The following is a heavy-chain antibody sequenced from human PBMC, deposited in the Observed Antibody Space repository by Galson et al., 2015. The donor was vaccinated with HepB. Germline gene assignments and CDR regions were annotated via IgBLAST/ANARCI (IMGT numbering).Heavy chain of an antibody. Sequence: SVKVSCKASGGTFSSYAISWVRQAPGQGLEWMGGIIPIFGTANYAQKFQGRVTITADESTSTAYMELSSLRSEDTAVYYCARGSRQLARSRYLTRDAFDIWGQGTMVTVSS. D-gene: IGHD6-6*01. J-gene: IGHJ3*02. CDR3: ARGSRQLARSRYLTRDAFDI. V-gene: IGHV1-69*13. CDR1: GGTFSSYA. CDR2: IIPIFGTA.